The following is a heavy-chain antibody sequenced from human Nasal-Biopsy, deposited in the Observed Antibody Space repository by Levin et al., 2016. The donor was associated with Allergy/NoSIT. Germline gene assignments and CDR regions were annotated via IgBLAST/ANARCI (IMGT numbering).Heavy chain of an antibody. CDR1: GFLFSAQS. V-gene: IGHV3-48*02. CDR2: ISRRSSTI. J-gene: IGHJ1*01. D-gene: IGHD3/OR15-3a*01. Sequence: GESLKISCAASGFLFSAQSFNWVRQAPGKGLEWLSYISRRSSTIYYADTVRGRFTISRDDAKNSLFLQMSSLRDEDTAIYYCAREGVDWTGYSLDSWGQGTLVTVSS. CDR3: AREGVDWTGYSLDS.